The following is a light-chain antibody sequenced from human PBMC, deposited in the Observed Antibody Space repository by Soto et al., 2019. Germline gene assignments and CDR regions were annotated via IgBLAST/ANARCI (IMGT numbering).Light chain of an antibody. V-gene: IGLV2-14*01. CDR2: EVN. J-gene: IGLJ3*02. CDR1: GSDIGAYNY. Sequence: QSVLTQPASVSGSPGQSITISCTGTGSDIGAYNYVSWYQQHPGKAPKLIIYEVNNRPSGVSNRFSGSKSGNTASLTISGLQIEDEADYHCRSYTGGRTYWIFGGGTKVTVL. CDR3: RSYTGGRTYWI.